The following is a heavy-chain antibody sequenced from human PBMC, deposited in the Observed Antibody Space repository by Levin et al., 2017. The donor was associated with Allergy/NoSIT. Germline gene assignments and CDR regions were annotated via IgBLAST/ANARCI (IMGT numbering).Heavy chain of an antibody. CDR3: ARGGPDHYGFDV. J-gene: IGHJ6*02. D-gene: IGHD1-26*01. CDR1: GFTFSGHV. Sequence: GGSLRLSCAASGFTFSGHVMGWVRQTPGTGLEWVSAISASGGNTYYADSVKGRFTISRDNSEHKVYLQMNSLRGEDTAIYYCARGGPDHYGFDVWGQGTTVIVSS. CDR2: ISASGGNT. V-gene: IGHV3-23*01.